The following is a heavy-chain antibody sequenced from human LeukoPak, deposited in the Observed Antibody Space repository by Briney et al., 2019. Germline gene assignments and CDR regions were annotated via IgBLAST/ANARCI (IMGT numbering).Heavy chain of an antibody. CDR1: GGTLSDYA. CDR2: IIPRFGTP. D-gene: IGHD3-3*01. J-gene: IGHJ4*02. CDR3: ARHAYYDFWSGAKFDS. V-gene: IGHV1-69*13. Sequence: SVKVSCKASGGTLSDYAISWVRQAPGQGLEWMGGIIPRFGTPNYAQRFQGRVTITADESSSTVYMELNSLRSEDTAVFYCARHAYYDFWSGAKFDSWGQGILVTVSS.